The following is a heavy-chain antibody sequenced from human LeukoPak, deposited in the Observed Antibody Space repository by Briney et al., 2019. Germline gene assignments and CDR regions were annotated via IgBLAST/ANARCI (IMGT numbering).Heavy chain of an antibody. Sequence: GGSLRLSCAASGFTFDDYGMNWVRQAPGKGLEWVSGINWNGGSTGYADSVKGRFTISRDNSKNTLYLQMNSLRAEDTAVYYCARIYGSGSYYEAPFDYWGQGTLVTVSS. D-gene: IGHD3-10*01. V-gene: IGHV3-20*04. CDR1: GFTFDDYG. CDR2: INWNGGST. CDR3: ARIYGSGSYYEAPFDY. J-gene: IGHJ4*02.